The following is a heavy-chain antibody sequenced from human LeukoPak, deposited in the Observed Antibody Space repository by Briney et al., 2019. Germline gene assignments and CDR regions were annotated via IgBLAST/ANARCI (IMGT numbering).Heavy chain of an antibody. Sequence: QPGGSLRLSCAASGFTFSSYAMHWVRQAPGKGLEWVAVISYDGSNKYYADSVKGRFTISRDNSKNTLYLQMNSLRAEDTAVYYCARGEDIVPFDIWGQGTMVTVSS. D-gene: IGHD2-15*01. CDR2: ISYDGSNK. V-gene: IGHV3-30-3*01. CDR3: ARGEDIVPFDI. CDR1: GFTFSSYA. J-gene: IGHJ3*02.